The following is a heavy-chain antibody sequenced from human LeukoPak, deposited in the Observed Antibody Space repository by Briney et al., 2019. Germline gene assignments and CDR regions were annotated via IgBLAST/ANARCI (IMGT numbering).Heavy chain of an antibody. CDR1: GGTFSSYA. Sequence: ASVKVSCKGSGGTFSSYAISWVRQAPGQGLEWMGGIIPIFGTANYAQKFQGRVTITTDESTSTAYMELSSLRSEDTAVYYCASTDSSGYQAFDYWGQGTLVTVSS. CDR3: ASTDSSGYQAFDY. CDR2: IIPIFGTA. J-gene: IGHJ4*02. V-gene: IGHV1-69*05. D-gene: IGHD3-22*01.